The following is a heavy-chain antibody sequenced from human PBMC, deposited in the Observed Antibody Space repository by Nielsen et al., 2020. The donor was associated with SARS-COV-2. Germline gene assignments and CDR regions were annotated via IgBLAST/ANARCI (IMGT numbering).Heavy chain of an antibody. D-gene: IGHD5-12*01. CDR3: ARDLRRIVAAPYYYYYMDV. J-gene: IGHJ6*03. Sequence: ASVKVSCKVSGYTLTELSTHWVRQAPGKGLEWMGGFDPEDGETIYAQKFQGRVTMTEDTSTDTAYMELSSLRSEDTAVYYCARDLRRIVAAPYYYYYMDVWGKGTTVTVSS. CDR1: GYTLTELS. V-gene: IGHV1-24*01. CDR2: FDPEDGET.